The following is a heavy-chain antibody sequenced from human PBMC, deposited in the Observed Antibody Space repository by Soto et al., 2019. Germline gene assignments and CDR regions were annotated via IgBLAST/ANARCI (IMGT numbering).Heavy chain of an antibody. Sequence: GGSLRLACAGSGFSFGSYEMHWVLHAPGKGLEWVTFTSYDGSINYYADSVKGRFTMSRDNSKNLLYLQMNSLRTEDTAVYYCVRRSTVSYYAVDVWGQGTTVTVSS. CDR2: TSYDGSIN. V-gene: IGHV3-30*04. CDR3: VRRSTVSYYAVDV. D-gene: IGHD4-17*01. CDR1: GFSFGSYE. J-gene: IGHJ6*02.